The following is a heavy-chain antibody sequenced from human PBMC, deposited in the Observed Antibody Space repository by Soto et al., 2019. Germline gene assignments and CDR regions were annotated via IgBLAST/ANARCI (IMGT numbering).Heavy chain of an antibody. D-gene: IGHD3-10*01. J-gene: IGHJ4*02. V-gene: IGHV4-30-4*01. CDR3: ARAGFSYGHLLF. CDR2: VFYSGAT. CDR1: GGAIKTGDYS. Sequence: LSLTWNVSGGAIKTGDYSWTWIRQTPGKGLEWIGYVFYSGATNYSPSLKSRAAISMDTSKNQFSLSLTSVTAADTAVYYCARAGFSYGHLLFWGQGIRVTVSS.